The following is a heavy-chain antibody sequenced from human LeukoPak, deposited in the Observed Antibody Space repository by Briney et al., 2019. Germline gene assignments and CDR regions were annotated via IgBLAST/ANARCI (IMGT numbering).Heavy chain of an antibody. Sequence: KPGGSLGLSCAASGFTFSSYSMNWVRQAPGKGLEWVSSISSSSSYIYYADSVKGRFTISRDNAKKSLYLQMNSLRAEDTAVYYCARGGTTAYYYYYYMDVWGKGTTVTVSS. V-gene: IGHV3-21*01. CDR1: GFTFSSYS. CDR2: ISSSSSYI. CDR3: ARGGTTAYYYYYYMDV. D-gene: IGHD1-26*01. J-gene: IGHJ6*03.